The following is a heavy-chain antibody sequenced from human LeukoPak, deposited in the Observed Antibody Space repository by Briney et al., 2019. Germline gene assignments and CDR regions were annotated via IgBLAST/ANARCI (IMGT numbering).Heavy chain of an antibody. CDR2: IIPILGIA. D-gene: IGHD3-3*01. J-gene: IGHJ6*03. Sequence: VASVKVSCKASGGTFSSYTISWVRQAPGQGLEWMGRIIPILGIANYAQKFQGRVTITADKSTSTAYMELSSLRSEDTAVYYCARAPEYDFWSGPDQRIYYYMDVLGKRTPVTVSS. CDR1: GGTFSSYT. V-gene: IGHV1-69*02. CDR3: ARAPEYDFWSGPDQRIYYYMDV.